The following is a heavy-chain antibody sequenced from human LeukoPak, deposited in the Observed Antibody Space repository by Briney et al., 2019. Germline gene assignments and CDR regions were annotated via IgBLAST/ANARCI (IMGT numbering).Heavy chain of an antibody. Sequence: GGSLRLSCAASGFTFSSYDMHWVRQATGKGLEWVSAIGTAGDTYYPGSVKGRFTISRENAKNSLYLQMNSLRAGDTAVYYCARDEGGNDYNPGDYWGQGTLVTVSS. J-gene: IGHJ4*02. D-gene: IGHD4-11*01. V-gene: IGHV3-13*01. CDR2: IGTAGDT. CDR1: GFTFSSYD. CDR3: ARDEGGNDYNPGDY.